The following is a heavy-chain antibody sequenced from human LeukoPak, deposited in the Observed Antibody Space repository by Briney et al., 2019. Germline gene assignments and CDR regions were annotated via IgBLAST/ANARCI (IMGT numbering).Heavy chain of an antibody. CDR3: ARDHSGCSSTSCYIDY. V-gene: IGHV3-21*01. D-gene: IGHD2-2*02. J-gene: IGHJ4*02. Sequence: AGGSLRLSCAVSGFTFSSYSINWVRQAPGKGLEWVASITSSSSYIYYADSVKGRFTISRDNARNSLYLQMNSLRAEDTAIYYCARDHSGCSSTSCYIDYWGQGSLVTVSS. CDR2: ITSSSSYI. CDR1: GFTFSSYS.